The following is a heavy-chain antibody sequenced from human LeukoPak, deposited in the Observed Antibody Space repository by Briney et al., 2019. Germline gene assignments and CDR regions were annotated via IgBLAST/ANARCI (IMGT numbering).Heavy chain of an antibody. CDR1: GGSISSYY. Sequence: SETLSLTCTVSGGSISSYYWSWIRQPPGKGLEWIGYIYYSGSTNYNPSLKSRVTISVGTSKNQFSLKLSSVTAADTAVYYCARLAEGYCSSTSCYTVTPYYYYMDVWGKGTTVTVSS. CDR2: IYYSGST. D-gene: IGHD2-2*02. CDR3: ARLAEGYCSSTSCYTVTPYYYYMDV. V-gene: IGHV4-59*08. J-gene: IGHJ6*03.